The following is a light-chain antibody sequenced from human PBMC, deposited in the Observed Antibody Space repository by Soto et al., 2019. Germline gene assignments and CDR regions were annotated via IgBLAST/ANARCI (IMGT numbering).Light chain of an antibody. Sequence: SVLTQPPSASGTPGQRVTISCSGSSSNIGSNTVNWYQQLPGTAPKLLIYSNNQRPSGVPDRFSGSKSGTSASLAISGLQSEDEADYYCQSYDSSLSGYVFGTGTKVTVL. V-gene: IGLV1-44*01. CDR1: SSNIGSNT. J-gene: IGLJ1*01. CDR3: QSYDSSLSGYV. CDR2: SNN.